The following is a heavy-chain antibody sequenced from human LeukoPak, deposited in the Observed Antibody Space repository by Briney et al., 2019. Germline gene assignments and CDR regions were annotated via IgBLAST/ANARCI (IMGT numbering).Heavy chain of an antibody. CDR1: GYSISSGYY. V-gene: IGHV4-38-2*01. CDR3: ARWLRNYGYDAFDI. Sequence: SETLSLTCAVSGYSISSGYYWGWIRQPPGKGLEWIGSIYYSGSTYYNPSLKSRVTISVDTSKNQFSLKLSSVTAADTAVYYCARWLRNYGYDAFDIWGQGTMVTVSS. J-gene: IGHJ3*02. CDR2: IYYSGST. D-gene: IGHD4-17*01.